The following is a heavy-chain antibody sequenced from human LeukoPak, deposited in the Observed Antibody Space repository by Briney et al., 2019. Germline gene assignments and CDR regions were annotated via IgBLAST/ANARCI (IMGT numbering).Heavy chain of an antibody. CDR2: IYYSGST. Sequence: SETLSLTCTVSGGSISSYYWSWIRQPPGKGLEWIGYIYYSGSTNYNPSLKSRVTISVDTSKNQFSLKLSPVTAADTAVYYCARNRGYDFWSGYNALYMDVWGKGTTVTVSS. V-gene: IGHV4-59*01. J-gene: IGHJ6*03. D-gene: IGHD3-3*01. CDR1: GGSISSYY. CDR3: ARNRGYDFWSGYNALYMDV.